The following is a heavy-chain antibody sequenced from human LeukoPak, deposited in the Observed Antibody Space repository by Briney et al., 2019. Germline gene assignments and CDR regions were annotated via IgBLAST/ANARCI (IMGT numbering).Heavy chain of an antibody. V-gene: IGHV3-48*02. CDR2: STTSTGKT. CDR3: ARSTPKAFDI. CDR1: GFTSSNYG. J-gene: IGHJ3*02. D-gene: IGHD2-15*01. Sequence: WGSLRLSCAASGFTSSNYGMNWVRQAPGKGLEWVSHSTTSTGKTYYAESVKGRFTISRDNGKNSLYLQMNSLRDEDTAVYYCARSTPKAFDIWGQGTMVTSSS.